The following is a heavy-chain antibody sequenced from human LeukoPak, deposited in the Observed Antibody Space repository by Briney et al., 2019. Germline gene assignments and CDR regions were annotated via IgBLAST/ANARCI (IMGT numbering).Heavy chain of an antibody. CDR2: IYYSGST. CDR3: ARGYGDPDFDY. V-gene: IGHV4-59*01. CDR1: GGSISSYY. J-gene: IGHJ4*02. D-gene: IGHD4-17*01. Sequence: PSETLSLTCTVSGGSISSYYWSWIRQPPGKGLEWIGHIYYSGSTNYNPSLKSRVTISVDTSKNQFSLKLSSVTAADTAVYYCARGYGDPDFDYWGQGTLVTVSS.